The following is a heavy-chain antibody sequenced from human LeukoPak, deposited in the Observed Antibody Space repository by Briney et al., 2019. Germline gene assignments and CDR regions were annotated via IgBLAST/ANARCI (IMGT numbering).Heavy chain of an antibody. CDR2: IKQDGREK. D-gene: IGHD3-22*01. CDR3: ARDLYYYDSSGYGGYYYYYGMDV. V-gene: IGHV3-7*01. J-gene: IGHJ6*02. Sequence: GGSLRLSCAASGFTFSSYWMSWVRQAPGKGLEWVANIKQDGREKYYVDSVKGRFTISRDNAKNSLYPQMNSLRAEDTAVYYCARDLYYYDSSGYGGYYYYYGMDVWGQGTTVTVSS. CDR1: GFTFSSYW.